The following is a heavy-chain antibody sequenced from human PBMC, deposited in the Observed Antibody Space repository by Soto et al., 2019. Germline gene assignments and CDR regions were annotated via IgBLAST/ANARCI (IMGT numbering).Heavy chain of an antibody. D-gene: IGHD1-26*01. CDR1: GFIFSRYS. CDR3: ARGSAFIGLDY. V-gene: IGHV3-21*01. J-gene: IGHJ4*02. Sequence: EVQLVESGGGLVKPGGSLRLSCAVSGFIFSRYSMNWVRQAPGKGLEWVSSIGTSGSYIYDTDSVKGRFTISRDNTKDSLYLQMNRLRAEDTAIYYCARGSAFIGLDYWGQGTPVTVSS. CDR2: IGTSGSYI.